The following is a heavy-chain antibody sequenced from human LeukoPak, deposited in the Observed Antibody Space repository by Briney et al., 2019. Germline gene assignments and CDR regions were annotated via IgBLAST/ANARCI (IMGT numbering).Heavy chain of an antibody. CDR3: ARLIAAAGILFWDY. Sequence: SETLSLTCTVSGGSISSGSYYWSWIRQLAGKGLEWIGRIYTSGSTNYNPSLKSRVTISADTSKNQFSLKLSSVTAADTAVYYCARLIAAAGILFWDYWGQGTLVTVSS. CDR1: GGSISSGSYY. D-gene: IGHD6-13*01. CDR2: IYTSGST. V-gene: IGHV4-61*02. J-gene: IGHJ4*02.